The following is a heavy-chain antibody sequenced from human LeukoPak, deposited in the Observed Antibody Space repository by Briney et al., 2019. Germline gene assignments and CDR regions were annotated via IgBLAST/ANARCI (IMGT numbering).Heavy chain of an antibody. CDR3: AREIWATGIGWFDP. V-gene: IGHV3-23*01. CDR2: TGVSGDNT. Sequence: GGSLRLSCAASGFTVSSNYMSWVRQAPGKGLEWVSGTGVSGDNTYYADSVKGRFTIARDDSKNTLYPQMNNLRAEDTAVYYCAREIWATGIGWFDPWGQGTLVTVSS. J-gene: IGHJ5*02. CDR1: GFTVSSNY. D-gene: IGHD3-9*01.